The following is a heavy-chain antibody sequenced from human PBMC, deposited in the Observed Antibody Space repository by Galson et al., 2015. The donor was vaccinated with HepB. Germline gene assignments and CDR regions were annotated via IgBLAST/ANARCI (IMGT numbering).Heavy chain of an antibody. CDR1: GFTFSSYW. CDR3: AREGVAVAGGVSGWFDP. D-gene: IGHD6-19*01. J-gene: IGHJ5*02. V-gene: IGHV3-74*01. Sequence: SLRLSCAASGFTFSSYWMHWVRQAPGKGLVWVSRINSDGSSTSYADSVKGRFTISRDNAKNTLYLQMNSLRAEDTAVYYCAREGVAVAGGVSGWFDPWGQGTLVTVSS. CDR2: INSDGSST.